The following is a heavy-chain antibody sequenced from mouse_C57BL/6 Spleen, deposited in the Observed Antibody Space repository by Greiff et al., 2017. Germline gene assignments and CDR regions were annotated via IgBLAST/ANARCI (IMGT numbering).Heavy chain of an antibody. J-gene: IGHJ1*03. CDR2: IYPGDGDT. D-gene: IGHD2-3*01. V-gene: IGHV1-80*01. CDR1: GYAFSSYW. CDR3: ARRVTSGYFDV. Sequence: VKLKQSGAELVKPGASVKISCKASGYAFSSYWLNWVKQRPGKGLEWFGQIYPGDGDTNYNGKFKGKATLTADKSSSTAYMQLNSLTSEDSAVYFCARRVTSGYFDVWGTGTTVTVSS.